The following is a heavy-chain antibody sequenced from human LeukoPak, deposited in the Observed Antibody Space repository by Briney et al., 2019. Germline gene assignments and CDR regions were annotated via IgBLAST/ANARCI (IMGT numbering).Heavy chain of an antibody. V-gene: IGHV3-30*18. CDR2: ISYDGSNK. CDR1: GFTFSSYG. CDR3: AKVRVIAAAGPDY. Sequence: GGSLRLSCAASGFTFSSYGMHWVRQAPGKGLEWVAVISYDGSNKYYADSVKGRFTISRDNSKNTLYLQMNSLRAEDTAVYYCAKVRVIAAAGPDYWGQGTLVTVSS. J-gene: IGHJ4*02. D-gene: IGHD6-13*01.